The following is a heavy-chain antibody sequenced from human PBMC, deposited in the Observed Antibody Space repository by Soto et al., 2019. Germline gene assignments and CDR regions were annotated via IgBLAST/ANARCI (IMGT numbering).Heavy chain of an antibody. Sequence: SETLSLTCTVSGGSISSYYWSWIRQPPGKGLEWIGYIYYSGSTNYNPSLKSRVTISVDTSKNQFSLKLSSVTAADTAVYYCARADYYGSGTDYWGQGTLVTVSS. CDR1: GGSISSYY. CDR2: IYYSGST. V-gene: IGHV4-59*12. CDR3: ARADYYGSGTDY. J-gene: IGHJ4*02. D-gene: IGHD3-10*01.